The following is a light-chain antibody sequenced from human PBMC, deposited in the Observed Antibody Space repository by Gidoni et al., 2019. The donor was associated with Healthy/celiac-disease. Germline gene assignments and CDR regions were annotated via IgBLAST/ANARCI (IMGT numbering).Light chain of an antibody. CDR2: GAS. CDR3: QQYNNGPPVT. Sequence: EIVMTQSPATLSVSPGERATLSCRASQSVSSNLAWYQQKPGQAPRLLIYGASTRATGIPARFSGSGSGTEFTLTISSLQSEDFAVYYCQQYNNGPPVTFXHXTKLXIK. V-gene: IGKV3-15*01. CDR1: QSVSSN. J-gene: IGKJ2*01.